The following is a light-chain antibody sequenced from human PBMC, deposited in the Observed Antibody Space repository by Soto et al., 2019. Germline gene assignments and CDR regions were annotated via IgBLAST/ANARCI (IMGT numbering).Light chain of an antibody. CDR3: SSYSRRTPLVV. J-gene: IGLJ3*02. V-gene: IGLV2-14*01. CDR1: SSDVGGYNY. Sequence: QSALTQPASVSGSPGQSITISCTGTSSDVGGYNYVSWYQQHPGKVPKLIIYDVSSRPSGVSNRFSGSKSGNMASLTISGLQADDEADYYCSSYSRRTPLVVFGGGIKVTVL. CDR2: DVS.